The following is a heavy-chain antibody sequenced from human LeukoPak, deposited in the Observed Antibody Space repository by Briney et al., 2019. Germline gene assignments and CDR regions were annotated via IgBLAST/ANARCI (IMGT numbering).Heavy chain of an antibody. Sequence: PGGSLRLSCAASGFTFSSYGIHWVRQAPGKGLGWVTFIQYDGSNKYADSVKGRFTISRDNSKNVLYLQMNSLRAEDTALYYCAKSSSRLDTSSFEYWGQGTLVTVSS. J-gene: IGHJ4*02. CDR2: IQYDGSNK. D-gene: IGHD5-18*01. CDR1: GFTFSSYG. CDR3: AKSSSRLDTSSFEY. V-gene: IGHV3-30*02.